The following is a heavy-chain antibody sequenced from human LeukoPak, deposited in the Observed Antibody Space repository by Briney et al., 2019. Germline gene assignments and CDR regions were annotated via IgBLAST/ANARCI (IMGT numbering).Heavy chain of an antibody. V-gene: IGHV1-8*01. CDR2: MNPNSGNT. Sequence: ASVKVSCKASGYTFTSYDINWVRQATGQGLEWMGWMNPNSGNTGYAQKFQGRVTMTRNTSISTAYMELSSLRSEDTAVYYCARAFTMVRGVQKDYYYYYMDVWGKGTTVTISS. D-gene: IGHD3-10*01. CDR1: GYTFTSYD. J-gene: IGHJ6*03. CDR3: ARAFTMVRGVQKDYYYYYMDV.